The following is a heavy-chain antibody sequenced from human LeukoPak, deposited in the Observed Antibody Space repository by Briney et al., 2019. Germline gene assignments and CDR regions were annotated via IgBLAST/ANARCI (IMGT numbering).Heavy chain of an antibody. CDR2: IRGKANNYAT. J-gene: IGHJ2*01. V-gene: IGHV3-73*01. CDR1: GFTFSDSA. D-gene: IGHD3-22*01. CDR3: TRPSHDTSGRDWYFDL. Sequence: GGSLRLSCAASGFTFSDSAIHWVRQASGKGLEWVGRIRGKANNYATAYAASVKGRFTISRDDSKNTAYLQMNSLRTEDTALYYCTRPSHDTSGRDWYFDLWGRGTLVTVSS.